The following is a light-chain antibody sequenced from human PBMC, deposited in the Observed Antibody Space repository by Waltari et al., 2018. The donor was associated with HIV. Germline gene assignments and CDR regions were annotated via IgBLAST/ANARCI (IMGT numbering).Light chain of an antibody. CDR3: SSYTTSNTVV. V-gene: IGLV2-14*03. Sequence: QSALTQPASVSGSPGLSITISCSVTSSDISTYDFVSWYQKHPSKAPKRLIYDVTARPSGVSRRFSGSKSGSTASLTISSIQADDEADYYCSSYTTSNTVVFGPGTKLSVL. J-gene: IGLJ2*01. CDR1: SSDISTYDF. CDR2: DVT.